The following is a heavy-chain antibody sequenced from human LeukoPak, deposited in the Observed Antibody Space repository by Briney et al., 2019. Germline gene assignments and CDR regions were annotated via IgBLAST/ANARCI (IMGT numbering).Heavy chain of an antibody. CDR3: AKDLGFSYGLFDY. CDR1: GGSISSYY. V-gene: IGHV4-4*07. D-gene: IGHD5-18*01. J-gene: IGHJ4*02. Sequence: PSETLSLTCTVSGGSISSYYWSWVRQPAGKPLEWIGRVYISGITNYNPSLESRVTMSIDTSKNQLSLKLNSVTAADTAVYYCAKDLGFSYGLFDYWGQGTLVTVSS. CDR2: VYISGIT.